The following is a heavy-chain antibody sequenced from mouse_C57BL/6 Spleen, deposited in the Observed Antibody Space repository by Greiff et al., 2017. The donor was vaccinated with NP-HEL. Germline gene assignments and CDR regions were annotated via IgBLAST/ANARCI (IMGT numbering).Heavy chain of an antibody. V-gene: IGHV1-55*01. CDR2: IYPGSGST. CDR1: GYTFTSYW. J-gene: IGHJ3*01. CDR3: ARSNDYDEEFAY. D-gene: IGHD2-4*01. Sequence: QVQLQQSGAELVKPGASVKMSCKASGYTFTSYWITWVKQRPGQGLEWIGDIYPGSGSTNYNEKFKSKATLTVDTSSSTAYMQLSSLTSEDSAVYYCARSNDYDEEFAYWGQGTLVTVSA.